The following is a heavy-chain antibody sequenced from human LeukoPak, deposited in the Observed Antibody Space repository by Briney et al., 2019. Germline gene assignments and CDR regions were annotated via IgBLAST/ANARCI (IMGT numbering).Heavy chain of an antibody. CDR3: ARGGCSGGSCLLNDY. D-gene: IGHD2-15*01. CDR1: GYTFTGYY. Sequence: GASVKVSCKASGYTFTGYYMHWVRQAPGQGLEWMGWINPNSGGTNYAQKFQGRVTMTRGTSISTAYMELSRLRSDDTAVYYCARGGCSGGSCLLNDYWGQGTLVTVSS. J-gene: IGHJ4*02. CDR2: INPNSGGT. V-gene: IGHV1-2*02.